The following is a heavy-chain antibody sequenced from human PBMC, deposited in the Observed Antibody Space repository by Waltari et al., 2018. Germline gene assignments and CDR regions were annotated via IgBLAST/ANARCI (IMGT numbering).Heavy chain of an antibody. CDR3: ARSARYNWNYADY. Sequence: QVQLQQRGAGLLKPSETLSLTCAVYGGSFSGYYCSWRRQPPGKGLEWIGEINHSGSTNYNPSLKRRVTISVDTSKNQFSLKLSSVTAADTAVYYCARSARYNWNYADYWGQGTLVTVSS. D-gene: IGHD1-7*01. V-gene: IGHV4-34*01. CDR1: GGSFSGYY. J-gene: IGHJ4*02. CDR2: INHSGST.